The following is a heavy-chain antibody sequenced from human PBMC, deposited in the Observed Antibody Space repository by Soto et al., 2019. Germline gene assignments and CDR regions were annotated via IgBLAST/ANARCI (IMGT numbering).Heavy chain of an antibody. CDR1: GFTFSSYG. CDR2: ISYDGSNK. V-gene: IGHV3-30*18. Sequence: QVQLVESGGGVVQPGRSLRLSCAASGFTFSSYGMHWVRQAPDKGLEWVAVISYDGSNKYYADSVKGRITISRDNSKNTLYLQMNSLRAEDTDVYYCAKEFLEWLAHYYYYGMDVWGQGTTVTVSS. CDR3: AKEFLEWLAHYYYYGMDV. J-gene: IGHJ6*02. D-gene: IGHD3-3*01.